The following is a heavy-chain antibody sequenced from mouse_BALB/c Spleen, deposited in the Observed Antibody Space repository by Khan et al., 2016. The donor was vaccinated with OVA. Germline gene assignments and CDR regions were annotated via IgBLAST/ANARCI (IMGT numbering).Heavy chain of an antibody. CDR3: TRLAYYYDSEGFTY. CDR1: GFTFSTYG. CDR2: VSTGGGYT. J-gene: IGHJ3*01. V-gene: IGHV5-6*01. D-gene: IGHD1-1*01. Sequence: EVELVESGGDLVKPGGSLKLSCAASGFTFSTYGMSWVRQTPDKRLEWVATVSTGGGYTYYPDSVKGRFTISRDNAKNTLYLQMRGLKSEDTAMFCCTRLAYYYDSEGFTYWGQGTLVTVSA.